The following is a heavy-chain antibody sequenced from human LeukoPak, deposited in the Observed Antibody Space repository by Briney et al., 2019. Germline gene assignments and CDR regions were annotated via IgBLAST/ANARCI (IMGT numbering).Heavy chain of an antibody. J-gene: IGHJ4*02. CDR2: ISYDGSNK. Sequence: QAGGSLRLSCAASGFTFSSYSMNWVRQAPGKGLEWVAVISYDGSNKYYADSVKGRFTISRDNSKNTLYLQMNSLRAEDTAVYYCAKDGGHSSGWYILFDYWGQGTLVTVSS. CDR3: AKDGGHSSGWYILFDY. V-gene: IGHV3-30*18. CDR1: GFTFSSYS. D-gene: IGHD6-19*01.